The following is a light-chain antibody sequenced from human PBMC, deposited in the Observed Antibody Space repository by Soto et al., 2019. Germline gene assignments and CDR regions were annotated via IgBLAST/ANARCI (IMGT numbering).Light chain of an antibody. Sequence: QSALTQPPSASGSPGQSVTISCTGTSSDVGGYNYVSWYQLHPGKDPKLIIYEVSKRPSGVPDHFSGSKSGNTASLTVSGLQADDEADYYCSSFGGSNHVVFGGGTKVTVL. V-gene: IGLV2-8*01. J-gene: IGLJ2*01. CDR3: SSFGGSNHVV. CDR1: SSDVGGYNY. CDR2: EVS.